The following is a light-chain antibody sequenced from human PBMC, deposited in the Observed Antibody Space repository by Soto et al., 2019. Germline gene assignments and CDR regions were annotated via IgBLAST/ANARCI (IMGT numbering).Light chain of an antibody. Sequence: DIQMTQSPSTLSASVGDRVTITCRASQSTNKWLAWYQQKPGKAPNLLIYKASSLEGGVPSRFSGSGSGTEFSLTISSLQPDDFATYYYQQYDSYPMYTFGQGTKLEIK. V-gene: IGKV1-5*03. CDR3: QQYDSYPMYT. J-gene: IGKJ2*01. CDR1: QSTNKW. CDR2: KAS.